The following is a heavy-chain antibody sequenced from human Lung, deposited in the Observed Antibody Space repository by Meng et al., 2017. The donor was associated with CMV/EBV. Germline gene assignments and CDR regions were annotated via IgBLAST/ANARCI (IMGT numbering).Heavy chain of an antibody. V-gene: IGHV3-7*01. J-gene: IGHJ4*02. CDR1: GFTFNNFW. CDR3: AISGPYKGALEH. D-gene: IGHD1-26*01. CDR2: IKEDATKR. Sequence: GESLKISCAASGFTFNNFWMTWVRQPPGKGLEWVANIKEDATKRHYVDSVKGRFTISRDNTKSSLYLQMNSLRAEDTAVYFCAISGPYKGALEHWGQGTLVTVSS.